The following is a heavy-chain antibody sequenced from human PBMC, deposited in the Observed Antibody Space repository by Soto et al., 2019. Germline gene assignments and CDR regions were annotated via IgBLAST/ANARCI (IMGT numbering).Heavy chain of an antibody. D-gene: IGHD1-1*01. CDR1: GVSITNGGYY. V-gene: IGHV4-31*03. CDR2: IYDTESS. CDR3: ARSQMATTGPYFDF. J-gene: IGHJ4*01. Sequence: SETLSLTCTVSGVSITNGGYYWTWIRQHPVRGLEWIGYIYDTESSFYHPSLKSRVTISLDTSKNQFSLNLRSVTAADTAVYYCARSQMATTGPYFDFWGHGTLVTVSS.